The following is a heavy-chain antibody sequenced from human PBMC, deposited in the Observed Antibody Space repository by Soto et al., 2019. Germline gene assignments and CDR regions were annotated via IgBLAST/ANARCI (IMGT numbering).Heavy chain of an antibody. CDR1: GFTFSSYA. CDR3: AKDKIAMVRGAYWGFDY. J-gene: IGHJ4*02. CDR2: ISGSGGST. D-gene: IGHD3-10*01. V-gene: IGHV3-23*01. Sequence: GGSLRLSCAASGFTFSSYAMSWVRQAPGKGLEWVSAISGSGGSTYYADSVKGRFTISRDNSKNTLYLQMNSLRAEDTAVYYCAKDKIAMVRGAYWGFDYWGQGTLVTVSS.